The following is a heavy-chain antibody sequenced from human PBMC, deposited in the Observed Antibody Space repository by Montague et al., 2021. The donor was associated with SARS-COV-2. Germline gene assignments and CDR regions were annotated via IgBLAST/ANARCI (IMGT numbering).Heavy chain of an antibody. CDR1: GFTFSSYD. CDR3: ARGYYDSSGYLNWFDP. CDR2: IGTAGDT. V-gene: IGHV3-13*01. D-gene: IGHD3-22*01. Sequence: SLRLSCAASGFTFSSYDMHWVRQATGKGLEWVSAIGTAGDTYYPGSVKGRFTISRENAKNSLYLQMNSLRAGDTAVYYCARGYYDSSGYLNWFDPWGQGTLVTVSS. J-gene: IGHJ5*02.